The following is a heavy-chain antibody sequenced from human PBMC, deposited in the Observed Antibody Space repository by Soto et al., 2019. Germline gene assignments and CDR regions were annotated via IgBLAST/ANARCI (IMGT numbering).Heavy chain of an antibody. CDR2: IYPGDFDT. J-gene: IGHJ6*02. CDR1: GYSFATTW. V-gene: IGHV5-51*01. CDR3: AKIVAGSHYYYGMDV. Sequence: PGESLKISCKASGYSFATTWIGWVRQTPEKGLEWMGIIYPGDFDTKYSPSFEGHVTMSVDTSITTAYLKWSSLKASDTATYYCAKIVAGSHYYYGMDVSGQGTTVTVSS. D-gene: IGHD2-21*01.